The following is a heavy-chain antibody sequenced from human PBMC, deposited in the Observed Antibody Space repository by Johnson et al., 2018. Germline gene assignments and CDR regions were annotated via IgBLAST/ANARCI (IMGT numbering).Heavy chain of an antibody. CDR1: GFTFSTYG. D-gene: IGHD2-2*01. CDR2: ISYDGSNK. J-gene: IGHJ3*02. V-gene: IGHV3-30*18. Sequence: QVQLVESGGGVVQPGRSLRLSCAASGFTFSTYGMHWVRQAPGKGLAWVAVISYDGSNKYYADSVKGRFTISRDNSKNTLYLQMSCLRAEDTAVYFCAKDRLSCTYLSSTFDSWGQGTIVTVSS. CDR3: AKDRLSCTYLSSTFDS.